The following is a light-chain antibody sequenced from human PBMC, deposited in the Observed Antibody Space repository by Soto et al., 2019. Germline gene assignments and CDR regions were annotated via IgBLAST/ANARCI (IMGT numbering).Light chain of an antibody. J-gene: IGLJ1*01. Sequence: QSALTQPASVSGSPGQSITISCTGTSSDVGGYNSVSWYQQHPGKAPKLMIYDVTNRPSGISNRFPGSKSGNTASLTISGLQAEDEADYYCTSYTRSSAPNYVFGTGTKVTVL. CDR1: SSDVGGYNS. V-gene: IGLV2-14*03. CDR2: DVT. CDR3: TSYTRSSAPNYV.